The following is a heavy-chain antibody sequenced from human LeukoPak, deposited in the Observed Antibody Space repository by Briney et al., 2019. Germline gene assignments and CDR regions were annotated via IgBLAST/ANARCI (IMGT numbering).Heavy chain of an antibody. Sequence: GGSLRLSCAASGFIYSSSEMNWVRQPSGKGQEWVSYISGRDTIYYADSVKGRFTISRDNAKNSLYLQMNNLRAEDTAVYYCARSTPSDFYFDYWGQGALVTVSS. D-gene: IGHD2-2*01. CDR1: GFIYSSSE. CDR3: ARSTPSDFYFDY. J-gene: IGHJ4*02. CDR2: ISGRDTI. V-gene: IGHV3-48*03.